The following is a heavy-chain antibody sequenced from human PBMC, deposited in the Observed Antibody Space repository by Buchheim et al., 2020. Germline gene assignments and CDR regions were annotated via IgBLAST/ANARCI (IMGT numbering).Heavy chain of an antibody. CDR3: ARAYYGDYVADFDY. V-gene: IGHV3-48*03. J-gene: IGHJ4*02. CDR2: ISSSGSTI. Sequence: EVQLVESGGGLVQPGGSLRLSCAASGFTFSSYEMNWVRQAPGKGLEWVSYISSSGSTIYYADSVKGRFTISRDNAQNSLYLQMNSLRAEDTAVHYCARAYYGDYVADFDYWGQGTL. D-gene: IGHD4-17*01. CDR1: GFTFSSYE.